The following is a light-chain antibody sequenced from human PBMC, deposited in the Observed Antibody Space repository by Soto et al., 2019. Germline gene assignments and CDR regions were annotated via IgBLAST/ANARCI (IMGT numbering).Light chain of an antibody. CDR1: ISDIGGYNF. CDR2: DVN. J-gene: IGLJ2*01. V-gene: IGLV2-14*01. Sequence: QSVLNQPASVSGSPGQSLNISCTGTISDIGGYNFISWYQHHPGKAPKLVIYDVNNRPSGISYRFSGSKCGNTASLTISGLTAEEEADDYCASYTSTTPLVLGGGTKLTVL. CDR3: ASYTSTTPLV.